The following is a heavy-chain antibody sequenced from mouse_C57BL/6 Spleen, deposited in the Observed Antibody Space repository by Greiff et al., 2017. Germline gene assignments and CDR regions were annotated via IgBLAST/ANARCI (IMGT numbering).Heavy chain of an antibody. J-gene: IGHJ3*01. CDR2: ISSGSSTI. V-gene: IGHV5-17*01. Sequence: EVQVVESGGGLVKPGGSLKLSCAASGFTFSDYGMHWVRQAPEKGLEWVAYISSGSSTIYYADTVKGRFTISRDNAKNTLFLQMTSLRSEDTAMYYCARPMVTRAWFAYWGQGTLVTVSA. D-gene: IGHD2-1*01. CDR3: ARPMVTRAWFAY. CDR1: GFTFSDYG.